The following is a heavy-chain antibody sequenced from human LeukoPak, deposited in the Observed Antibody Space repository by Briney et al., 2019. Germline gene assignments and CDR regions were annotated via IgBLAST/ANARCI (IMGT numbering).Heavy chain of an antibody. J-gene: IGHJ4*02. D-gene: IGHD3-22*01. CDR1: GLTFSSYW. CDR3: ARGLYHDGYMAFDY. Sequence: GGSLRLSCAASGLTFSSYWMSWVRQAPGKGLEWVANIKQDGSEKYYVDSVKGRFTISRDNAKNSLYLQMNSLRAEDTAVYYCARGLYHDGYMAFDYWGQGTLVTVSS. V-gene: IGHV3-7*01. CDR2: IKQDGSEK.